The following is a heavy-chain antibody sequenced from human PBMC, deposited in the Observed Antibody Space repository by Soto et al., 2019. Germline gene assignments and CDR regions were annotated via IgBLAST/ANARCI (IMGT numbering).Heavy chain of an antibody. D-gene: IGHD3-22*01. V-gene: IGHV1-69*02. Sequence: SVKVSCKASGGTFSSYTISWVRQAPGQGLEWMGRIIPILGIANYAQKLQGRVTITADKSTSTANMELSSLRSEDTAVYYCARHYDSSGYYYDYWGQGTLVTVSS. J-gene: IGHJ4*02. CDR3: ARHYDSSGYYYDY. CDR2: IIPILGIA. CDR1: GGTFSSYT.